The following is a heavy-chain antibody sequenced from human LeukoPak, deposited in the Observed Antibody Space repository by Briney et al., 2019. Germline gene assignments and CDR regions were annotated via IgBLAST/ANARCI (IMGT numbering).Heavy chain of an antibody. J-gene: IGHJ6*03. CDR2: ISGSGGST. CDR3: AKGGSTSRVTPSRVVFGYYYYMDV. V-gene: IGHV3-23*01. Sequence: QPGGSLRLSCAASGFTFSSHAMSWVRQAPGKGLEWVSSISGSGGSTYHADSVKGRFSISRDNSKNTLHLQLNSLRAEDTTVYYCAKGGSTSRVTPSRVVFGYYYYMDVWGKGTPVTVSS. D-gene: IGHD2-21*02. CDR1: GFTFSSHA.